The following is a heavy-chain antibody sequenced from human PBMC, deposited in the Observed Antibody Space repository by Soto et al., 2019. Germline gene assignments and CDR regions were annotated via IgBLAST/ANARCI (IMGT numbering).Heavy chain of an antibody. V-gene: IGHV1-69*06. D-gene: IGHD6-25*01. CDR2: IIPVLGPA. CDR3: VRAAKRYFDY. Sequence: QVQLVQSGAEVRKPGSSVKVSCKASGVTYNTFAVSWVRQAPGQGLEWMGGIIPVLGPAYYAQKFQGRVTITADKSTSTVCRELTSLRSEDSAVYYCVRAAKRYFDYWGQGTLVTVSS. CDR1: GVTYNTFA. J-gene: IGHJ4*02.